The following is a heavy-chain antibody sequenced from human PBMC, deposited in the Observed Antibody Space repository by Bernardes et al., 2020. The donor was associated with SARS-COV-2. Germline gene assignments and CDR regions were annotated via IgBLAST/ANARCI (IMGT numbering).Heavy chain of an antibody. J-gene: IGHJ6*02. CDR2: ISSIGGST. Sequence: GGSLRLSCVASGSTSSKNAMTWVRQVPGNGLEWVSAISSIGGSTYYAESVKGRFTISRDNSRNTLYLEMNSLRAEDTAVYYCSKNAKYSSSSMEVWGQGTTVTVS. D-gene: IGHD6-6*01. CDR3: SKNAKYSSSSMEV. V-gene: IGHV3-23*01. CDR1: GSTSSKNA.